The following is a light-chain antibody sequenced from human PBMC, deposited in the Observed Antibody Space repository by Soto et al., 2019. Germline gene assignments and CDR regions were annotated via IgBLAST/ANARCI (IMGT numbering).Light chain of an antibody. CDR2: DVS. J-gene: IGLJ1*01. CDR1: NSDVGAYNY. V-gene: IGLV2-14*01. Sequence: QSVLTQPASVSGSPGQSMTISCTGTNSDVGAYNYVSWYQQHPDKAPKLMIYDVSNRPSGVSNRFSGSKSGNTASLTSSGLQAEDEADYYCSSYTSSSLYVFGTGTKLTVL. CDR3: SSYTSSSLYV.